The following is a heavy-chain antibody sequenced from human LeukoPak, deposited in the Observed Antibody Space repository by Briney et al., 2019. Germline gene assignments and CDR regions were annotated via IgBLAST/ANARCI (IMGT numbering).Heavy chain of an antibody. CDR2: IIPIFGTA. D-gene: IGHD3-3*01. J-gene: IGHJ5*02. CDR3: ARGANYDFWSGYFDWFDP. V-gene: IGHV1-69*06. Sequence: ASVKVSCKASGGTFSSYAISWARQAPGQGLEWMGGIIPIFGTANYAQKFQGRVTITADKSTSTAYMELSSLRSEDTAVYYCARGANYDFWSGYFDWFDPWGQGTLVTVSS. CDR1: GGTFSSYA.